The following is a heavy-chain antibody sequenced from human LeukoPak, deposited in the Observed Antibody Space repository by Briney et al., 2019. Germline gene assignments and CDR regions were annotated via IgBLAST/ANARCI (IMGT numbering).Heavy chain of an antibody. CDR3: AASSGWYMFDY. V-gene: IGHV1-18*01. J-gene: IGHJ4*02. CDR1: GYTFTSYG. Sequence: ASVKVSCTASGYTFTSYGISWVRQAPGQGLEWMGWISPYNGNTNYAQKLQDRVTMTTDTSTSTAYMELRSLRSDDTAVYYCAASSGWYMFDYWGQGTLVTVSS. D-gene: IGHD6-19*01. CDR2: ISPYNGNT.